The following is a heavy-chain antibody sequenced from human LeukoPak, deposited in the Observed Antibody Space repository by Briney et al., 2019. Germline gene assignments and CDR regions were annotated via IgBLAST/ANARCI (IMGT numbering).Heavy chain of an antibody. CDR3: AKGGMVRGVMNY. D-gene: IGHD3-10*01. CDR2: ISGSDGST. Sequence: GGSLRLSCAASGFTFSSYAMSWVRQAPGKGLEWVSAISGSDGSTYYADSVKGRFTTSRDNSKNTLYLQMNSLRAEDTAVYYCAKGGMVRGVMNYWGQGTLVTVSS. CDR1: GFTFSSYA. V-gene: IGHV3-23*01. J-gene: IGHJ4*02.